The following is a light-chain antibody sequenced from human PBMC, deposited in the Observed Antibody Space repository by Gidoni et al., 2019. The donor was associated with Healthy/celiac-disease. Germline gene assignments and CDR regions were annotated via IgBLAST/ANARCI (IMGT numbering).Light chain of an antibody. CDR1: QSVRSY. CDR3: QQRSNWPAGT. CDR2: DAS. V-gene: IGKV3-11*01. J-gene: IGKJ1*01. Sequence: EIVLTQSPATMSLSPGERATLSCRASQSVRSYLAWYQQKPGQAPRLLIYDASNRATGIPARFSGSGSGTDFTLTISSLEPEDFAVYYCQQRSNWPAGTFXQXTKVEIK.